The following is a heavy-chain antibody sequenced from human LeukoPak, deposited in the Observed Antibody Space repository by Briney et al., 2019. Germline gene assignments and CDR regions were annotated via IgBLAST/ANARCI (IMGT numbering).Heavy chain of an antibody. CDR3: AKNGDLSLFY. D-gene: IGHD2-21*02. Sequence: GGSPRLSCAASGFTFSNYAMNWVRQPPGKGLEWVSAISDSGTNTYYPDSVKGRFTISRDNSKKMLYLQMNSLRVEDTAIYYCAKNGDLSLFYWGQGTLVTVSS. J-gene: IGHJ4*02. CDR1: GFTFSNYA. V-gene: IGHV3-23*01. CDR2: ISDSGTNT.